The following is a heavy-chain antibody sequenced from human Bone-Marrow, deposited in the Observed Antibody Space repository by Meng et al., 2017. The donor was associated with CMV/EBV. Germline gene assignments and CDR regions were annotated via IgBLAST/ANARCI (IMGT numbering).Heavy chain of an antibody. Sequence: GGSLRLSCAASGFTFSSYAMHWVRQAPGKGLEWVAVISYDGSNKYYADSVEGRFTISRDNSKNTLYLQMNSLRAEDTAVYYCASGSTTVVTPQGYWGQGTRVTGSS. CDR3: ASGSTTVVTPQGY. J-gene: IGHJ4*02. V-gene: IGHV3-30-3*01. CDR2: ISYDGSNK. D-gene: IGHD4-23*01. CDR1: GFTFSSYA.